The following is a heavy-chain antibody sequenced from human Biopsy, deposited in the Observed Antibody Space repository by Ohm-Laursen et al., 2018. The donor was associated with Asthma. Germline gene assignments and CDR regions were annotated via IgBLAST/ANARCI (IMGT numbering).Heavy chain of an antibody. CDR1: GYTFIGCH. CDR3: ARGQKSAGDRWFDP. CDR2: INPNSGGT. V-gene: IGHV1-2*06. Sequence: GASVKVSCKASGYTFIGCHIHWMRQAPGQGLEWVGRINPNSGGTNYAQKFQGRVTMTRDTSISTAYMEVSRPRADDTAVYYCARGQKSAGDRWFDPWGQGTLVTVSS. D-gene: IGHD6-13*01. J-gene: IGHJ5*02.